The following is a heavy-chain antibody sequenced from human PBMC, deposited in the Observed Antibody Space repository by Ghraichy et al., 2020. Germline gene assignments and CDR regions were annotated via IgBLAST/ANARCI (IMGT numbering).Heavy chain of an antibody. CDR1: GFTFSSYA. Sequence: GGSLRLSCAASGFTFSSYAMSWVRQAPGKGLEWVSAISGSGGSTYYADSVKGRFTISRDNSKNTLYLQMNSLRAEDTAVYYCAKIGASGWYSMRDAFDIWGQGTMVTVSS. V-gene: IGHV3-23*01. J-gene: IGHJ3*02. CDR2: ISGSGGST. D-gene: IGHD6-19*01. CDR3: AKIGASGWYSMRDAFDI.